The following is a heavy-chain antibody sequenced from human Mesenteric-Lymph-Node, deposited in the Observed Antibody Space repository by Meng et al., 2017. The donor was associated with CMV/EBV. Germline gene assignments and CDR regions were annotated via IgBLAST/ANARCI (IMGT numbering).Heavy chain of an antibody. CDR1: GFTFRSYS. J-gene: IGHJ4*02. CDR3: AKERFLEWTRGYFDY. Sequence: GESLKISCATSGFTFRSYSLTWVRQAPGKGLEWVSAISGSGGSTYYADSVKGRFTISRDNSKNTLYLQMNSLRAEDTAVYYCAKERFLEWTRGYFDYWGQGTLVTVSS. CDR2: ISGSGGST. D-gene: IGHD3-3*01. V-gene: IGHV3-23*01.